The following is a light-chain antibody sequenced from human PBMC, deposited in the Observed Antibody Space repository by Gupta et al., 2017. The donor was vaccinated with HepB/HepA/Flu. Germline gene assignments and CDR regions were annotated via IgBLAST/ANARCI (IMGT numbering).Light chain of an antibody. V-gene: IGKV1-5*03. Sequence: DIQMTQSPSTLSASVGDRVTITCRASQSISGWLAWYQQKPGKAPKLLIYKASRVESGVPSRFSGSGSGTEFTLTISSRQPDEFATYYCQHYKNSSRTFGQGTKVEIK. CDR1: QSISGW. CDR2: KAS. J-gene: IGKJ1*01. CDR3: QHYKNSSRT.